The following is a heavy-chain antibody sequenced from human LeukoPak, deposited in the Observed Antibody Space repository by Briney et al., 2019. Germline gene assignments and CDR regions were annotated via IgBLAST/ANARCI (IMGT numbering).Heavy chain of an antibody. CDR2: IYSGGST. V-gene: IGHV3-53*04. J-gene: IGHJ4*02. Sequence: PGGSLRLSCAASGFTVSSNYMSWVRQAPGKGLEWVSVIYSGGSTYYADSVKGRFTISRHNSKNTLYLQMNSLRAEDTAVYYCARDLPSPIFGVVTATDYWGQGTLVTVSS. CDR1: GFTVSSNY. D-gene: IGHD3-3*01. CDR3: ARDLPSPIFGVVTATDY.